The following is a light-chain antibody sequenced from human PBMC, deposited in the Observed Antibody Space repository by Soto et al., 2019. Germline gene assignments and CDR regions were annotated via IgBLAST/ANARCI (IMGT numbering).Light chain of an antibody. V-gene: IGLV2-14*03. Sequence: QSVLXXPXSXXGSXGXSXXIXXXXSSSDVGGYNSVSWYQQHPGKAPKXXXXXVSNRPSGVSNRFSGSKSGNTASLTISGLQAEDEADYYCSSYTTSRIHVIFGGGTKLTVL. CDR1: SSDVGGYNS. J-gene: IGLJ2*01. CDR2: XVS. CDR3: SSYTTSRIHVI.